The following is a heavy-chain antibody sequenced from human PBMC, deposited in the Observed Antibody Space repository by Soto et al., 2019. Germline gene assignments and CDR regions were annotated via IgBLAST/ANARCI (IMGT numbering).Heavy chain of an antibody. CDR1: GFTFSSYG. Sequence: GGSLRLSCAASGFTFSSYGMHWVRQAPGKGLEWVAVIWSDGSNKYYADSVKGRFPISRDNSKNTLYLQMNSLRAEDTAVYYCARGQHRSSWYIMVPYYYYGMDVWGHGTTVTV. CDR2: IWSDGSNK. D-gene: IGHD6-13*01. CDR3: ARGQHRSSWYIMVPYYYYGMDV. J-gene: IGHJ6*02. V-gene: IGHV3-33*01.